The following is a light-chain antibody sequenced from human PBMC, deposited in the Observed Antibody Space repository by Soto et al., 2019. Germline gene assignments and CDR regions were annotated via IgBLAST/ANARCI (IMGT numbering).Light chain of an antibody. CDR1: QSVAGSY. CDR3: QQYGSSLRT. J-gene: IGKJ1*01. CDR2: GAS. V-gene: IGKV3-20*01. Sequence: EIVLTQSPGTLSLSPGESATLSCRASQSVAGSYLAWYQQKPGQAPRLLIYGASSRATGIPDRFSGSGSGTDFTHTISRLESEDFAVYYCQQYGSSLRTFGQGTKVEIK.